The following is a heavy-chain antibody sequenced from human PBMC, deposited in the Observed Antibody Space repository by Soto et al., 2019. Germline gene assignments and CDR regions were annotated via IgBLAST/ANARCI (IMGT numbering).Heavy chain of an antibody. CDR1: GFTFSTYA. J-gene: IGHJ4*02. CDR2: VSGNGNSA. V-gene: IGHV3-23*01. Sequence: EVQLLESGGGVVEPGGSLRLSCAASGFTFSTYAMLWVRQAPGRGLEWVSSVSGNGNSAHYADSVKGRFTVSRDNSKNTMYLQMNSLRAEDTAVYYCARAGGWWELRVNYFDYWGQGTLVTVSS. D-gene: IGHD1-26*01. CDR3: ARAGGWWELRVNYFDY.